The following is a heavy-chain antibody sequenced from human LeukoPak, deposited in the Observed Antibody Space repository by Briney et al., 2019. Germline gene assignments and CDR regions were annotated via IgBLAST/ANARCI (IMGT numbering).Heavy chain of an antibody. CDR2: INHSGST. CDR1: GGSFSGYY. Sequence: PLETLSLTCAVYGGSFSGYYWSWIRQPPGKGLEWIGEINHSGSTNYNPSLKSRVTISVDTSKNQFSLKLSSVTAADTAVYYCARGEVAASFDYWGQGTLVTVSS. V-gene: IGHV4-34*01. J-gene: IGHJ4*02. D-gene: IGHD6-6*01. CDR3: ARGEVAASFDY.